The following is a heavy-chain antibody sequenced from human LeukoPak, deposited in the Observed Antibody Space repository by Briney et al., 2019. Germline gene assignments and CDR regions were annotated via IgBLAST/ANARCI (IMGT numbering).Heavy chain of an antibody. CDR2: VWYDGSNK. D-gene: IGHD4-17*01. Sequence: GGSLRLSCSASGFTFSRYGMHWVRQAPGKGLEWVAVVWYDGSNKYYPDSVKGRFAISRDNSKNTLYLEMHSLRVEDTAVYYCARAGDMTTATRGGLDRWGQGTLVTVSS. CDR3: ARAGDMTTATRGGLDR. V-gene: IGHV3-33*01. J-gene: IGHJ4*02. CDR1: GFTFSRYG.